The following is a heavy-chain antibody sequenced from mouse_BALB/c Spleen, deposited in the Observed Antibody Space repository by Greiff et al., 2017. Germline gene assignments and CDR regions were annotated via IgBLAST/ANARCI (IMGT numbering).Heavy chain of an antibody. CDR2: ISSGGST. V-gene: IGHV5-6-5*01. CDR1: GFTFSSYA. J-gene: IGHJ2*01. CDR3: ARGGYYYGSRGDYFDY. Sequence: EVQRVESGGGLVKPGGSLKLSCAASGFTFSSYAMSWVRQTPEKRLEWVASISSGGSTYYPDSVKGRFTISRDNARNILYLQMSSLRSEDTAMYYCARGGYYYGSRGDYFDYWGQGTTLTVSS. D-gene: IGHD1-1*01.